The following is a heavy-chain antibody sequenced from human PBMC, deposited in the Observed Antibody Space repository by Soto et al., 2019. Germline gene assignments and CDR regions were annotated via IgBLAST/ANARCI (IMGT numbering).Heavy chain of an antibody. CDR1: SSSSYY. V-gene: IGHV5-51*01. J-gene: IGHJ6*02. CDR2: IYPGDSDT. Sequence: SSSSYYWGWIRQPPGKGLEWMGIIYPGDSDTRYSPSFQGQVTISADKSISTAYLQWSSLKASDTAMYYCARLMVYATGVADSYGMDVWGQGTTVTVSS. D-gene: IGHD2-8*01. CDR3: ARLMVYATGVADSYGMDV.